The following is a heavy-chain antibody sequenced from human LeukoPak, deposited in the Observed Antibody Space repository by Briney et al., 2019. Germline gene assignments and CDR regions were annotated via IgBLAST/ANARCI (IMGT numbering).Heavy chain of an antibody. CDR3: ARDDGPY. J-gene: IGHJ4*02. CDR1: GGSISSSSYY. D-gene: IGHD3/OR15-3a*01. V-gene: IGHV4-39*07. CDR2: IYYSGST. Sequence: SETLSLTCTVSGGSISSSSYYWGWIRQPPGKGLEWIGSIYYSGSTYYNPSLKSRVTISVDTSKNQFSLKLSSVTAADTAVYYCARDDGPYWGQGTLVTVSS.